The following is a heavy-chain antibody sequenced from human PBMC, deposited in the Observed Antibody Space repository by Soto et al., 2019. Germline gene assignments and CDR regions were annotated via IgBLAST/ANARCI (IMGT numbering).Heavy chain of an antibody. J-gene: IGHJ6*03. CDR3: ARGGSASIAATDYYYMDV. V-gene: IGHV1-18*01. CDR2: ISAYNGNT. D-gene: IGHD6-6*01. CDR1: GYTFTSYG. Sequence: ASVKVSCKASGYTFTSYGISWVRQAPGQGLEWMGWISAYNGNTNYAQKLQGRVTMTTDTSTSTAYMELRSLRSDDTAVYYCARGGSASIAATDYYYMDVWGKGTTVTVSS.